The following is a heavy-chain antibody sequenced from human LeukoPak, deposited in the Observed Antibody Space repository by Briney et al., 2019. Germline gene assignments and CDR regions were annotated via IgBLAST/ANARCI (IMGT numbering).Heavy chain of an antibody. Sequence: PGRSLRLSCSTAALTVSINYMSSVPQAPGEGLQRVSVIYSGGSTYYADSVKGRFTISRDSSKNTMYLQMNSLRAEDTAVYYCERDQFAFGLFDYWGQGTLVTVSS. V-gene: IGHV3-53*01. CDR2: IYSGGST. CDR3: ERDQFAFGLFDY. J-gene: IGHJ4*02. CDR1: ALTVSINY. D-gene: IGHD3/OR15-3a*01.